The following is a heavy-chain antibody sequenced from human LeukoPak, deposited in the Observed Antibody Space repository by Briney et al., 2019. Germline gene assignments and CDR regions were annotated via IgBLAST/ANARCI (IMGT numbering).Heavy chain of an antibody. V-gene: IGHV5-51*01. Sequence: GESLKISCKASGYSFTNYWIGWVRPMPGKGLEWMGVLYPGDSDTRYSPSFQGQVTFSADKSITTAYLQWSSLKASDTAIYYCARRADAYNNFDYWGQGTLVTVSS. D-gene: IGHD5-24*01. CDR1: GYSFTNYW. J-gene: IGHJ4*02. CDR2: LYPGDSDT. CDR3: ARRADAYNNFDY.